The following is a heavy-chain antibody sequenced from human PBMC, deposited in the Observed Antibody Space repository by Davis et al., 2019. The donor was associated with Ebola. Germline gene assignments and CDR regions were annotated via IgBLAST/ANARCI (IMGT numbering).Heavy chain of an antibody. V-gene: IGHV1-69*13. D-gene: IGHD3-22*01. CDR3: ARDRYSDGSGYFFEQSH. CDR1: GGTFSSYA. Sequence: SVQVSCKASGGTFSSYAISWVRQAPGQGLDWMGGSIPLSCVPKYAQDFQGRVTITADESTTTAYMELSSLRSEDTAVYYCARDRYSDGSGYFFEQSHWGQGTLVTVSS. J-gene: IGHJ4*02. CDR2: SIPLSCVP.